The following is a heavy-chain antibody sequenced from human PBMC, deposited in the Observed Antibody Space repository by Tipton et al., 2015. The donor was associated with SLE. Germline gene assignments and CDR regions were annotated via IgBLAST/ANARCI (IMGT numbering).Heavy chain of an antibody. CDR3: ARGLDWNFVPFDY. Sequence: QSGPEVKKPGASVKVSCKASGYIFTNYAINWVRQAPGQGPEWLGWISPYNGNTNYAQKLQGRVTMTTDTSTSTAYMELRSLTSDDTAIYYCARGLDWNFVPFDYWGQGTLVAVSS. CDR1: GYIFTNYA. J-gene: IGHJ4*02. V-gene: IGHV1-18*01. CDR2: ISPYNGNT. D-gene: IGHD1-7*01.